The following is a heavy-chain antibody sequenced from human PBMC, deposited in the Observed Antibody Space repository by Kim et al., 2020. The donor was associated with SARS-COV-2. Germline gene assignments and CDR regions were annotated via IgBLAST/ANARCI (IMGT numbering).Heavy chain of an antibody. V-gene: IGHV3-15*01. CDR2: GMTT. Sequence: GMTTDYAAPVKGRFTISTDDSKRFLYLQMNSLKSEDTAVYYCTPNRAFDIWGQGTMVSVSS. CDR3: TPNRAFDI. J-gene: IGHJ3*02.